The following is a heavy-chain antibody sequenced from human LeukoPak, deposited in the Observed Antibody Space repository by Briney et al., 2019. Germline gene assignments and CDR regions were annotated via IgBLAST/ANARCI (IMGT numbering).Heavy chain of an antibody. CDR1: GGSISSYY. V-gene: IGHV4-59*01. D-gene: IGHD2-15*01. CDR3: ARDCSGGSPGWFDP. Sequence: PSETLSLTCTVSGGSISSYYWSWIRQPPGKGLEWIGYIYYSGSTNYNPSLKSRVTISVDTSKNQFSLRLSSVTAADTAVYHCARDCSGGSPGWFDPWGQGTLVTVSS. J-gene: IGHJ5*02. CDR2: IYYSGST.